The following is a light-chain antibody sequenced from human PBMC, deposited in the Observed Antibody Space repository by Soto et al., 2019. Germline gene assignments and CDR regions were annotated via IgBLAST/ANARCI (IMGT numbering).Light chain of an antibody. V-gene: IGKV3-15*01. CDR1: QSLGSD. J-gene: IGKJ5*01. CDR2: GAS. CDR3: QHYKNWPPIT. Sequence: TTPPGSPSLSPGERSTPSRRASQSLGSDLSWYQQKRGQAPRLLLYGASSRAASIPARCSGRAAGAEFTLTISSLQSEDFAVYCRQHYKNWPPITFGQGTRLEIK.